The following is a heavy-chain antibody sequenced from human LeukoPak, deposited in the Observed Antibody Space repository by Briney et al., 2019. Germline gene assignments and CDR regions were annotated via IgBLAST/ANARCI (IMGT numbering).Heavy chain of an antibody. CDR1: GNYW. Sequence: SGGSLRLSCAASGNYWMHWVRQAPGNGRVWVSHINSDGSWTSYADSVKRRFTISKDNDTNTVYLQMSSLRAEDTAVYYCVKETSSSSASGSWGHVWGQGTTVTVSS. J-gene: IGHJ6*02. CDR3: VKETSSSSASGSWGHV. D-gene: IGHD6-13*01. V-gene: IGHV3-74*01. CDR2: INSDGSWT.